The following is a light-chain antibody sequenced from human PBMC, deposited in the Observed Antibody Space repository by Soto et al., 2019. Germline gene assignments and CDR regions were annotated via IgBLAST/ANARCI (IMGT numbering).Light chain of an antibody. CDR1: QSILSSSNNKNY. CDR2: WAS. CDR3: QQCYSSPIT. V-gene: IGKV4-1*01. Sequence: DIVMTHSPDSLAVSLGERATINCKSSQSILSSSNNKNYLVWYQQKPGHPPKLLISWASTRESGVPDRISGSGSGTDFTLTISSLQAEDVAVYYCQQCYSSPITFGQGTRLEIK. J-gene: IGKJ5*01.